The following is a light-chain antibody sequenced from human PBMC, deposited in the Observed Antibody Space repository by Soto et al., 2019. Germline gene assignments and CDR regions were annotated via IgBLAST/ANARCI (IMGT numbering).Light chain of an antibody. CDR1: SSDVGGYNW. CDR2: DVS. CDR3: SSYTSISSVV. J-gene: IGLJ3*02. V-gene: IGLV2-14*03. Sequence: QSALPQPGSVSGSPGQSITISCTGTSSDVGGYNWVAWYQQHPGKAPKLMICDVSNRPSGVSNRFSGSKSGNTASLTISGLQAEDEADYYCSSYTSISSVVFGGGTKVTVL.